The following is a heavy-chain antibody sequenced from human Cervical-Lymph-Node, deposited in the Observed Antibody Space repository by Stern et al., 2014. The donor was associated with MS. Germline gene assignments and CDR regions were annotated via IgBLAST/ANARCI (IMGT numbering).Heavy chain of an antibody. Sequence: QVQLVQSGSELKKTGASVKVSCKASGYKFTNYPMNWVRQAPGQGLQWMGWINTNSGNPTYAQGFTGRFVFSVDSSVNTAHLHITSLKSEDTAVYYCVVERSFSRGSFDVWGQGTTVNVSS. CDR3: VVERSFSRGSFDV. J-gene: IGHJ3*01. CDR1: GYKFTNYP. CDR2: INTNSGNP. V-gene: IGHV7-4-1*02. D-gene: IGHD6-19*01.